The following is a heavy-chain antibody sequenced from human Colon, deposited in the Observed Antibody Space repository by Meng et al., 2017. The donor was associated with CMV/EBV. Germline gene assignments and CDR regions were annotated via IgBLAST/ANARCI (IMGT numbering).Heavy chain of an antibody. D-gene: IGHD1-14*01. Sequence: LSCAVSGFTFSNYWMYWVRQTPGKGLVCVARIKTDGSTTEYADSVKGRFTISRDNGRNTLYLQMSSLRGEDTAVYFCVSGLVGTRNYWAQGTLVTVSS. J-gene: IGHJ4*02. CDR1: GFTFSNYW. CDR3: VSGLVGTRNY. CDR2: IKTDGSTT. V-gene: IGHV3-74*03.